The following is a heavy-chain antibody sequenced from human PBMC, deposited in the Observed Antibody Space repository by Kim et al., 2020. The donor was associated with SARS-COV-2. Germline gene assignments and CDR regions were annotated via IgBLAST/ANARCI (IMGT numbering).Heavy chain of an antibody. Sequence: GGSLRLSCAASGFTFSSYAMHWVRQAPGKGLEWVAVISYDGSNKYYADSVKGRFAISRDNSKNTLYLQMNSLRAEDTAVYYCASEEGYFDYWGQGTLVTVSS. J-gene: IGHJ4*02. CDR2: ISYDGSNK. CDR1: GFTFSSYA. CDR3: ASEEGYFDY. V-gene: IGHV3-30*09.